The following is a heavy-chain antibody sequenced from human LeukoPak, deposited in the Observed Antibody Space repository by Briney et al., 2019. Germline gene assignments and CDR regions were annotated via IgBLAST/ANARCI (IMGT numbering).Heavy chain of an antibody. D-gene: IGHD3-10*01. V-gene: IGHV3-74*01. Sequence: GGSLRLSCAASGFTFSSYWVHWVRQAPGKGLVWVSRINSDGSTTSYADSVKGRFTISRDNAKNSLYLQMNSLRADDTAVYYCARERFHGSGAPKYDCWGQGTLVTVSS. J-gene: IGHJ4*02. CDR1: GFTFSSYW. CDR3: ARERFHGSGAPKYDC. CDR2: INSDGSTT.